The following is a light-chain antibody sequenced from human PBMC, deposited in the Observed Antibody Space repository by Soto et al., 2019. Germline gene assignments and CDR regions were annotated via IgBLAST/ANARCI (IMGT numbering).Light chain of an antibody. Sequence: QSVLTEPASVSGSPGQSITISCTGTSRDVGGYNYVSWYQHHPGKAPKLMIYDVSSRPSGVSNRFSGSKSGNTASLTISGLQAEDEADYYCSSHTSSNTVIFGGGTKLTVL. CDR2: DVS. CDR3: SSHTSSNTVI. J-gene: IGLJ2*01. CDR1: SRDVGGYNY. V-gene: IGLV2-14*03.